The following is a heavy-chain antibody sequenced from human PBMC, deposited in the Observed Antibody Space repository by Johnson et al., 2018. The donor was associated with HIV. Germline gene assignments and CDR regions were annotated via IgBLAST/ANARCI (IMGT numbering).Heavy chain of an antibody. Sequence: VQLVESGGGVVQPGRSLRLSCEASGFTLSSSAFHWVRQAPGKGLEWVSGINWNGGRIGYADSVKGRFTISRDNAKKSLHLQMHSLRAEDTAVYYCARDFNSGSPDGAFDIWGQGTMVTVSS. V-gene: IGHV3-20*04. J-gene: IGHJ3*02. CDR1: GFTLSSSA. CDR2: INWNGGRI. D-gene: IGHD4-23*01. CDR3: ARDFNSGSPDGAFDI.